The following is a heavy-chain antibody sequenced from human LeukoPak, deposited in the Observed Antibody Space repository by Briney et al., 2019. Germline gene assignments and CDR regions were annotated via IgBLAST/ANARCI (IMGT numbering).Heavy chain of an antibody. V-gene: IGHV3-21*01. J-gene: IGHJ4*02. Sequence: GSLRLSCAASGFTFSSYSMNWVRQAPGKGLEWVSSISSSSSYIYYADSVKGRFTISRDNAKNSLYLQMNSLRAEDTAVYYCARDGLGVLRFLEWSQGPFDYWGQGTLVTVSS. D-gene: IGHD3-3*01. CDR3: ARDGLGVLRFLEWSQGPFDY. CDR1: GFTFSSYS. CDR2: ISSSSSYI.